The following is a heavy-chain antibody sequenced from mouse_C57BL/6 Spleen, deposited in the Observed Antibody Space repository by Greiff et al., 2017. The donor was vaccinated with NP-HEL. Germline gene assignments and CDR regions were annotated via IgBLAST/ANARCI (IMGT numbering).Heavy chain of an antibody. CDR2: IDPSDSYT. Sequence: QVQLQQPGAELVKPGASVKLSCKASGYTFTSYWMQWVKQRPGQGLEWIGEIDPSDSYTNYNQKFKGKATLTVDTSSSTAYMQLSSLTSEDSAVYYRARGGGPGYFEVWGTGTTVTVSS. CDR3: ARGGGPGYFEV. CDR1: GYTFTSYW. V-gene: IGHV1-50*01. J-gene: IGHJ1*03.